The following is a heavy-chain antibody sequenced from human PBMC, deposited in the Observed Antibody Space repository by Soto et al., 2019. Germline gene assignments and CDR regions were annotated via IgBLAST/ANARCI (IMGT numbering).Heavy chain of an antibody. CDR2: IYYRGNA. J-gene: IGHJ4*02. D-gene: IGHD3-9*01. CDR1: DDSINSDKYY. V-gene: IGHV4-39*01. CDR3: ARLEGLATISYYFDC. Sequence: PEETLSLTCSVSDDSINSDKYYWGWIRQPPGKGLEWIGSIYYRGNAYYNPSLQTRVTISLDKSKSQFSLKLNSVTAADSAVYFCARLEGLATISYYFDCWGPGALVTVSS.